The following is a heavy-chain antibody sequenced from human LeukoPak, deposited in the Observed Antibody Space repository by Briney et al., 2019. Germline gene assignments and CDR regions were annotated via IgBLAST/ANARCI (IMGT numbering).Heavy chain of an antibody. D-gene: IGHD7-27*01. CDR1: GGSISSSSYY. CDR3: ARDPPNWGIKYFDL. CDR2: IYYSGST. J-gene: IGHJ2*01. Sequence: KPTETLSLTCTVSGGSISSSSYYWGWIRQPPGKGLEWIGSIYYSGSTYYNPSLKSRVTISVDTSKNQFSLKLSSVTAADTAVYYCARDPPNWGIKYFDLWSRGTLVTVSS. V-gene: IGHV4-39*02.